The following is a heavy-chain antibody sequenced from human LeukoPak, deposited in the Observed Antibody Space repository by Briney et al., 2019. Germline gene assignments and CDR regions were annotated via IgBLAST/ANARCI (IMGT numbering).Heavy chain of an antibody. D-gene: IGHD2-15*01. CDR1: GYTFSTYA. CDR3: ARDSVAAHPYYYYGMDV. Sequence: PGGSLRLSCAASGYTFSTYAMSWVRQAPGKGLEWVSSISSSSSYIYYADSVKGRFTISRDNAKNSLNLQMNSLRAEDTAVYYCARDSVAAHPYYYYGMDVWGQGTTVTVSS. CDR2: ISSSSSYI. J-gene: IGHJ6*02. V-gene: IGHV3-21*01.